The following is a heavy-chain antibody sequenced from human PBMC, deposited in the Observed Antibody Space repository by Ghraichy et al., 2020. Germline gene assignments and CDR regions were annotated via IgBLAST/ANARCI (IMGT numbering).Heavy chain of an antibody. CDR3: SADTYESSTYSYDY. J-gene: IGHJ4*02. CDR1: GFSFSDAW. D-gene: IGHD3-22*01. Sequence: GESLNISCVSSGFSFSDAWLSWVRQAPGKGLEWVGRIKSKTNGGTTDYAAPVKGRFTISRDDSKNTLYLQMSSLKTDDTAVYYCSADTYESSTYSYDYWGQGALVTVSS. V-gene: IGHV3-15*01. CDR2: IKSKTNGGTT.